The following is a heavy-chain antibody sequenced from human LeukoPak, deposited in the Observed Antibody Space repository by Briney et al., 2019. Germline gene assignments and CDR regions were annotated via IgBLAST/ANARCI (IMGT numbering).Heavy chain of an antibody. CDR2: IVVGSDNT. J-gene: IGHJ4*02. Sequence: SVKVSCKASGFTFTSRSAVQWVRQARGQRVEWIGWIVVGSDNTNYAQKFQERVTITRDMSTSTSYMELSSLRSEDTAVYYCAAPYSSTWFDYWGQGTLVTVSS. CDR1: GFTFTSRSA. V-gene: IGHV1-58*01. D-gene: IGHD6-13*01. CDR3: AAPYSSTWFDY.